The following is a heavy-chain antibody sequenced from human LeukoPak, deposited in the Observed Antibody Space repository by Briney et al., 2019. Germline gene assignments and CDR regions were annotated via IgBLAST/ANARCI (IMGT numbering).Heavy chain of an antibody. CDR2: IYYSGST. D-gene: IGHD3-3*01. Sequence: SETLSLTCTVSGESISGFYWTWIRQPPGKGLEWIGYIYYSGSTNYNPSLKSRVTISVDTSKNQFSLKLSSVTAADTAVYYCARRNDFWSGNDAFDIWGQGTMVTVSS. CDR3: ARRNDFWSGNDAFDI. J-gene: IGHJ3*02. V-gene: IGHV4-59*08. CDR1: GESISGFY.